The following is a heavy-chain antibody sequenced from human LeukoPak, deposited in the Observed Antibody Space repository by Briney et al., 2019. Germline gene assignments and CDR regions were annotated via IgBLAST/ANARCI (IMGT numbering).Heavy chain of an antibody. CDR2: IIPIFGTA. CDR1: GGTFSSYA. CDR3: ARLVSGYDRSGGYFDY. D-gene: IGHD5-12*01. V-gene: IGHV1-69*05. Sequence: GASVKVSCKASGGTFSSYAISWVRQAPGQGLEWMGGIIPIFGTANYAQKFQGRVTITTDESTSTAYMELSSLRSEDTAVYYCARLVSGYDRSGGYFDYWGQGTLVTVSS. J-gene: IGHJ4*02.